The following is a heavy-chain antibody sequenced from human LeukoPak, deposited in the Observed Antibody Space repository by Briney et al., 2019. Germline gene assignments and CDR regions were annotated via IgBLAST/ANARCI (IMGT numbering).Heavy chain of an antibody. V-gene: IGHV1-2*02. D-gene: IGHD3-10*01. CDR3: ARDIVVRGVTLVYGMDV. Sequence: ASLKVSCKASGYTFTGYYMHWVRQAPGQGLEWMGWINPNSGGTNFEQKFQGRVTMTRDTSISTVYLELSRLRSDDTAVYYCARDIVVRGVTLVYGMDVWGQGTTVTVSS. J-gene: IGHJ6*02. CDR2: INPNSGGT. CDR1: GYTFTGYY.